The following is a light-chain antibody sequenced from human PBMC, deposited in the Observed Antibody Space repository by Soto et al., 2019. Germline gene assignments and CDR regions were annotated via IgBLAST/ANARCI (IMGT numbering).Light chain of an antibody. J-gene: IGKJ2*01. CDR3: QQRSNWPPIT. CDR2: DAS. Sequence: EIVLTQSPATLSLSPGERATLSCRARQSVRSYLAWYQQNPGQAPRLLIYDASNRATGIPARFSGSGSGTDFTLTISSLEPEDFAVYYCQQRSNWPPITCGQGTKLEIK. CDR1: QSVRSY. V-gene: IGKV3-11*01.